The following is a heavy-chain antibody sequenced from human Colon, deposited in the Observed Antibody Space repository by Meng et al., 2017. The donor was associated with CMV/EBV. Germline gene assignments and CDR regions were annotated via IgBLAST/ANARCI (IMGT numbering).Heavy chain of an antibody. Sequence: GESLKISCAASGFTFTNYAMSWVRQAPGKGLEWVSAITDSGGDTYHADSVKGRFTISRDNAKNSLDLQMNSLTVEDTAVYFCARARMSLRYQLLYRGPSSLGYWGQGMLVTVSS. V-gene: IGHV3-23*01. J-gene: IGHJ4*02. CDR3: ARARMSLRYQLLYRGPSSLGY. CDR2: ITDSGGDT. CDR1: GFTFTNYA. D-gene: IGHD2-2*02.